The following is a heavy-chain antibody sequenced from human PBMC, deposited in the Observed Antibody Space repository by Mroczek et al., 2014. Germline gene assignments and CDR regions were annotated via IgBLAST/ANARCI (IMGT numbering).Heavy chain of an antibody. CDR3: ARDCSSTSCYTGRDDAFDP. D-gene: IGHD2-2*02. V-gene: IGHV4-61*02. Sequence: QVQLQESGPGLVKPSQTLSLACTVSGGSISSGSYYWSWIRQPAGKGLEWIGRIYTSGSTNYNPSLKSRVTMSVDTSKNQFSLKLSSVTAADTAVYYCARDCSSTSCYTGRDDAFDPWGQGTLVTVSS. J-gene: IGHJ5*02. CDR1: GGSISSGSYY. CDR2: IYTSGST.